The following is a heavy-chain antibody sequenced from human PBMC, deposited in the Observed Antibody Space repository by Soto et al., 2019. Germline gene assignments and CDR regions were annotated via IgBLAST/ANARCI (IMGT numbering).Heavy chain of an antibody. V-gene: IGHV3-74*01. CDR1: GFTFSSYW. CDR2: INSDGRST. Sequence: EVQLVESGGGLVQPGGSLRLSCAASGFTFSSYWMHWVRQGPGKGLVWVSRINSDGRSTSYADSVKGRFTISRDNAKNTLNLQMNTLRAEDTAVYYCARDLYSGDPHYYYYGMDVWGQGTTVTVSS. D-gene: IGHD6-19*01. J-gene: IGHJ6*02. CDR3: ARDLYSGDPHYYYYGMDV.